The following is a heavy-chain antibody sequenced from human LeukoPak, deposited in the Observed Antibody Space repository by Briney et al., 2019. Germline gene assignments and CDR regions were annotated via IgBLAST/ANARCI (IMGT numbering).Heavy chain of an antibody. Sequence: SSETLSLTCTVSGGYIRSYYWSWIRQPPGKGLEWIGYIYYSGSTNYNPSLKSRVTISVDTSKKQLSLKLSSVTAADTAVYYCARVYYSSSYDYWYFDLWGRGTLVTVSS. D-gene: IGHD6-13*01. J-gene: IGHJ2*01. V-gene: IGHV4-59*01. CDR1: GGYIRSYY. CDR2: IYYSGST. CDR3: ARVYYSSSYDYWYFDL.